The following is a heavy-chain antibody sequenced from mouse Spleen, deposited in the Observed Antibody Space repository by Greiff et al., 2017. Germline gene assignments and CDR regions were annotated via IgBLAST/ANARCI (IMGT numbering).Heavy chain of an antibody. CDR2: IWSGGST. CDR1: GFSLTSYG. V-gene: IGHV2-2*01. J-gene: IGHJ4*01. Sequence: VQLQQSGPGLVQPSQSLSITCTVSGFSLTSYGVHWVRQSPGKGLEWLGVIWSGGSTAYNAAFISRLSISKDNSKSQVFFKMNSLEAEDTAIYFCARPSRRDYAMDYWGQGTSVTVSS. CDR3: ARPSRRDYAMDY.